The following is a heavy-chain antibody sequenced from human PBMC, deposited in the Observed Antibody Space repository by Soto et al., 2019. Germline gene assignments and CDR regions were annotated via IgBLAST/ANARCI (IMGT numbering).Heavy chain of an antibody. D-gene: IGHD6-19*01. Sequence: QLQLQESGPGLVKSSETLSLTCSVSGGSITGSSYDWGWIRQPPGKGLEWIGSIYYSGTSHYNPSLKSRVIISTDKSKNQVSLKLSSVTAADTGVYYCVRRYSSVWYDGIDPWGQGTLVTVSS. V-gene: IGHV4-39*01. CDR1: GGSITGSSYD. CDR3: VRRYSSVWYDGIDP. J-gene: IGHJ5*02. CDR2: IYYSGTS.